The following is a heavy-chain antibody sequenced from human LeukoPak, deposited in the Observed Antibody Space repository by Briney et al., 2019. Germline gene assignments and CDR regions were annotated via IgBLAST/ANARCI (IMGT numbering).Heavy chain of an antibody. V-gene: IGHV1-69*13. Sequence: GASVKVSCKASGGTFSSYAISWVRQAPGQGLEWMGGIIPIFGTANYAQKFQGRVTITADESTSTAYMELSSLRSEDTAVYYCARKTSSSSITPYAFDIWGQGTMVTVSS. CDR1: GGTFSSYA. D-gene: IGHD6-6*01. CDR3: ARKTSSSSITPYAFDI. J-gene: IGHJ3*02. CDR2: IIPIFGTA.